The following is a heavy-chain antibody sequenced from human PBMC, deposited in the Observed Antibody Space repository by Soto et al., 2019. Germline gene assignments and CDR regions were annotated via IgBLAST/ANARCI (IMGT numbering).Heavy chain of an antibody. D-gene: IGHD2-8*01. J-gene: IGHJ1*01. V-gene: IGHV4-34*01. CDR3: ARGRLMGGFSN. CDR2: INHSGRT. Sequence: QVQLQQWGAGLLKPSETLSLTCAVYGGSFSGYYWSWIRQPPGKGLEWIGEINHSGRTNYNPSLKSRVTISVDTSENQVSLKLSSVTAADTAVYYCARGRLMGGFSNWGQGTLVTVSS. CDR1: GGSFSGYY.